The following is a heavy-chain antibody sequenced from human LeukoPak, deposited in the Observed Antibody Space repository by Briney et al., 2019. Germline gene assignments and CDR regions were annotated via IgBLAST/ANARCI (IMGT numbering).Heavy chain of an antibody. D-gene: IGHD1-20*01. CDR3: ARHQGSNWISPIDY. CDR1: GGSMSSYY. CDR2: IYDSGST. J-gene: IGHJ4*02. Sequence: SGTLPLTCTVSGGSMSSYYWNWIRQPPGKGLEWIGYIYDSGSTNYNPSLKSRVTISIDTSKNQFSLKLSSVTATDTALYYCARHQGSNWISPIDYWGQGTLVTVSS. V-gene: IGHV4-59*08.